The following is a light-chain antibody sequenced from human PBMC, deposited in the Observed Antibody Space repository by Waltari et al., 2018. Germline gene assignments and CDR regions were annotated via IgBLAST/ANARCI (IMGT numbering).Light chain of an antibody. Sequence: QSVLTQAPSASGTPGQTVTISCFGSRSNIGHSYVYWYQHLPGTAPKLLIYWNHQRPSGIPDRFSASKSDTSASLIITGLRSEDEADYFCAAWLESLSGWVFGGGTKLTVL. J-gene: IGLJ3*02. CDR1: RSNIGHSY. CDR3: AAWLESLSGWV. V-gene: IGLV1-47*01. CDR2: WNH.